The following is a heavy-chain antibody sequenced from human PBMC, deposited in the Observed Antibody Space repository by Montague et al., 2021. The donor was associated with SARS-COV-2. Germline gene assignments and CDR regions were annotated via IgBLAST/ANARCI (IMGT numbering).Heavy chain of an antibody. D-gene: IGHD6-6*01. V-gene: IGHV4-59*12. CDR3: ARADSLYSRSSKNWFDP. CDR2: INHGGST. Sequence: SETLSLTCTVSGGSISSYYWSWIRQPPGKGLEWIGEINHGGSTKYNPSPNSRVPISLDTSKNQFSLNLSSVTAADTAVYYCARADSLYSRSSKNWFDPWGQGTLVTVSS. J-gene: IGHJ5*02. CDR1: GGSISSYY.